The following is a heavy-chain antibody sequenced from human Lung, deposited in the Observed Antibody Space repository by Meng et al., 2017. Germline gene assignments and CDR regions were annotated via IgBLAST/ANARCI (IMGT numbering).Heavy chain of an antibody. CDR1: GFTFSSYW. J-gene: IGHJ4*02. CDR2: IKHDGSEK. D-gene: IGHD6-19*01. CDR3: ARIVGSSGWSEGFHFDY. Sequence: GESLKISCAASGFTFSSYWMSWVRQAPGKGLEWVANIKHDGSEKYYVDSVKGRFTISRDNAKNSLFLQMNSLRAEDTAVYYCARIVGSSGWSEGFHFDYWGQGTLVTGSS. V-gene: IGHV3-7*01.